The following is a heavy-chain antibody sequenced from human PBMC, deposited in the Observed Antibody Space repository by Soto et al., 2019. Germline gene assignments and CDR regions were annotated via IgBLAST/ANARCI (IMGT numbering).Heavy chain of an antibody. CDR1: GYTFTSYG. V-gene: IGHV1-18*01. D-gene: IGHD2-15*01. CDR2: ISAYNGNT. J-gene: IGHJ6*02. Sequence: ASVKVSCKAPGYTFTSYGISWVRQAPGQGLEWMGWISAYNGNTNYAQKLQGRVTMTTDTSTSTAYMELRSLRSDDTAVYYCARDIVVVVAATNYYYYGMDVWGQGTTVTVSS. CDR3: ARDIVVVVAATNYYYYGMDV.